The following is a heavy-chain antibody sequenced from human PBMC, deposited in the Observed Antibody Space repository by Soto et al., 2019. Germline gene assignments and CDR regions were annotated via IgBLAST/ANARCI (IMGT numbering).Heavy chain of an antibody. CDR2: IYYSGST. CDR1: GGSISSGGYY. J-gene: IGHJ5*02. V-gene: IGHV4-31*03. Sequence: QVQLQESGPGLVKPSQTLSLTCTVSGGSISSGGYYWSWIRQHPGKGLEWIGYIYYSGSTYHNPSLKSRVTISVDTSKNQFSLKLSSVTAADTAVYYCARGHIVVVTAGGTTNWFDPWGQGTLVTVSS. D-gene: IGHD2-21*02. CDR3: ARGHIVVVTAGGTTNWFDP.